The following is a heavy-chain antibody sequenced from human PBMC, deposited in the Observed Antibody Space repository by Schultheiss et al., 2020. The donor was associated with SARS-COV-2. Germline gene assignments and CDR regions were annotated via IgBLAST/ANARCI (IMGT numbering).Heavy chain of an antibody. V-gene: IGHV4-59*01. Sequence: SETLSLTCAVYGGSISSYYWSWIRQPPGKGLEWIGYIYYSGSTNYNPSLKSRVTISVDTSKNQFSLKLSSVTAADTAVYYCARSSYYDFWSGYYWGQGTLVTVSS. CDR3: ARSSYYDFWSGYY. CDR1: GGSISSYY. D-gene: IGHD3-3*01. J-gene: IGHJ4*02. CDR2: IYYSGST.